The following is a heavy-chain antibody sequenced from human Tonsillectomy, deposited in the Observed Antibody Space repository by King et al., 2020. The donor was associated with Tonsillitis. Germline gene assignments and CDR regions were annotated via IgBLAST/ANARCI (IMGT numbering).Heavy chain of an antibody. V-gene: IGHV1-69*09. J-gene: IGHJ4*02. D-gene: IGHD6-13*01. CDR3: ARNEIAAADGPGFDY. Sequence: VQLVESGAEVKKPGSSVKVSCKASGGTFSSYAISWVRQAPGQGLEWMGRIIPILAITNYAQKFQGRVTITADKSTSTAYMELSSLRSEDTAMYYCARNEIAAADGPGFDYWGQGTLVTVSS. CDR2: IIPILAIT. CDR1: GGTFSSYA.